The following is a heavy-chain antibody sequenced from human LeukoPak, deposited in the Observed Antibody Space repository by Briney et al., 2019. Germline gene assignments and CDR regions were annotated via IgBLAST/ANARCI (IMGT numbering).Heavy chain of an antibody. J-gene: IGHJ4*02. CDR1: GFTFSSYG. V-gene: IGHV3-30*03. CDR2: ILYDGSNK. Sequence: GRSLRLSCAASGFTFSSYGMHWVRQAPGKGLEWVAVILYDGSNKYYADSVKGRFTISRDNSKNTLYLQMNSLRVEDAAVYFCARDPGAFPYFFDNWGQGTLVTVSS. D-gene: IGHD4/OR15-4a*01. CDR3: ARDPGAFPYFFDN.